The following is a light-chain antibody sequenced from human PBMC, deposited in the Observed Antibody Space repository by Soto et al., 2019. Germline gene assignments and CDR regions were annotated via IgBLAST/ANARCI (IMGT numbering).Light chain of an antibody. CDR1: SSDVGGYNY. CDR3: HSYTSSSTV. J-gene: IGLJ1*01. Sequence: QSALTQPASVSGSPGQSITISCTGTSSDVGGYNYVSWYQQHPGKAPKLMIYEVSNRPSGVSNRFSGSKSGNTASLTISGLQAEDEADYYCHSYTSSSTVFGTGTKLTVL. V-gene: IGLV2-14*01. CDR2: EVS.